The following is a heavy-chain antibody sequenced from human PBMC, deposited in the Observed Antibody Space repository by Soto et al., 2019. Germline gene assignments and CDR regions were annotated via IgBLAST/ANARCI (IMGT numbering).Heavy chain of an antibody. CDR3: ARGALLWFGDLLLEGWFDP. J-gene: IGHJ5*02. CDR2: ISAYNGDT. D-gene: IGHD3-10*01. V-gene: IGHV1-18*01. Sequence: QVQLVQSGAEVKKPGASVKVSCRASGYTFASYGISWVRQAPGQGLEWMGWISAYNGDTDYAQNLQGRVTMTTDTSTSTAYMVLRSLRSDDTAVYYCARGALLWFGDLLLEGWFDPWGQGTLVTVSS. CDR1: GYTFASYG.